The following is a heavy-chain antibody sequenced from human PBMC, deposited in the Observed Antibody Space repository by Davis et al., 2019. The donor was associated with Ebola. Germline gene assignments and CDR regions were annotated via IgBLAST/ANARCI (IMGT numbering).Heavy chain of an antibody. V-gene: IGHV1-3*01. CDR2: INAGNGNT. CDR3: ARDPDIVH. Sequence: ASVKVSCKASGYTFTSYAMHWVRQAPGQRLEWMGWINAGNGNTKYSQKFQGRVTMTTDTSTSTAYMELRSLRSDDTAVYYCARDPDIVHWGQGTLVTVSS. J-gene: IGHJ4*02. D-gene: IGHD3-16*02. CDR1: GYTFTSYA.